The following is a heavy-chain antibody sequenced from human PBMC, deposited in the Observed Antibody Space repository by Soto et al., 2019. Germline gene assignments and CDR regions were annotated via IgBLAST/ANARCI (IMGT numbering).Heavy chain of an antibody. CDR1: GGSLSGYY. CDR2: VKDGGHN. J-gene: IGHJ4*02. D-gene: IGHD5-12*01. CDR3: ARGQDGVVATH. Sequence: QVQLQQWGAGLLKPSETLSLNCAVTGGSLSGYYWSWIRQPPGKGLEWIAEVKDGGHNNYDPSLMGGGTISSEASNNRSSHRLNAVPAADTGVYYCARGQDGVVATHWDQGSLVTVSS. V-gene: IGHV4-34*01.